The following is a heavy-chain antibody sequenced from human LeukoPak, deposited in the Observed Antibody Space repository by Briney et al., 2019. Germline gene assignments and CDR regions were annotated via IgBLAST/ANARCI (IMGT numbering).Heavy chain of an antibody. Sequence: PGGSLRLSCAASGFTFSSYGMHWVRQAPGKGLEWVAVIWYDGSNKYYADSVKSRFTISRDNSKNTLYLQMNSLRAEDTAVYYCARSSGWYEYYFDYWGQGTLVTVSS. CDR3: ARSSGWYEYYFDY. CDR2: IWYDGSNK. V-gene: IGHV3-33*01. CDR1: GFTFSSYG. J-gene: IGHJ4*02. D-gene: IGHD6-19*01.